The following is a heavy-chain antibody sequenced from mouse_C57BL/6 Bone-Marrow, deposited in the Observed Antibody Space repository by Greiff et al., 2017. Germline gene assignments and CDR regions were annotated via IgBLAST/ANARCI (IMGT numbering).Heavy chain of an antibody. CDR1: GFTFSDYG. V-gene: IGHV5-17*01. D-gene: IGHD3-2*02. CDR2: ISSGSSTI. Sequence: EVKVVESGGGLVKPGGSLKLSCAASGFTFSDYGMHWVRQAPEKGLEWVAYISSGSSTIYYADTVKGRFTISRDNAKNTLFLQMTSLRSEDTAMYYCARQLAQATLFAYWGQGTLVTVSA. J-gene: IGHJ3*01. CDR3: ARQLAQATLFAY.